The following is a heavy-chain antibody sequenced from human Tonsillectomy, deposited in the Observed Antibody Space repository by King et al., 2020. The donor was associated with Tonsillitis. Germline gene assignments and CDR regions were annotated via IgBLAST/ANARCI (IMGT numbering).Heavy chain of an antibody. D-gene: IGHD1-26*01. CDR2: IYTASGSA. V-gene: IGHV3-23*03. CDR1: GFTFSNYA. Sequence: VQLVESGGGLVQPGGSLRLSCAASGFTFSNYAMNWVRQAPGKGLEWVSVIYTASGSASYADSVRGRFTISRDNSKNTLYLLMNSLRAEDTAVYYCAKSVGALCFDYWGQGTLVTVSS. J-gene: IGHJ4*02. CDR3: AKSVGALCFDY.